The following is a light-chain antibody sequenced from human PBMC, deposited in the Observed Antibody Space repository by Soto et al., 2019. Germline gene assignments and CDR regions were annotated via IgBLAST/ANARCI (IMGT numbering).Light chain of an antibody. CDR2: DAS. CDR1: QNVGTN. CDR3: QQHCILSKT. V-gene: IGKV1-5*01. Sequence: DVQLTQSPSTLSAFVGESVTLTCRASQNVGTNLAWYQQKPGKAPKLLIHDASRLQGGVPSRFRGSGLWREFALHISILQPDDFAVYFCQQHCILSKTLGQGTRVEIK. J-gene: IGKJ1*01.